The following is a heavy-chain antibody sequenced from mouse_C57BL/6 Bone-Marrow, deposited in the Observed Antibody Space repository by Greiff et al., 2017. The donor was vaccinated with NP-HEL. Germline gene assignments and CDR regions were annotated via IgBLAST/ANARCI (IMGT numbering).Heavy chain of an antibody. J-gene: IGHJ3*01. Sequence: EVMLVESGGGLVQPGGSLKLSCAASGFTFSDYYMYWVRQTPEKRLEWVAYISNGGGSTYYPDTVKGRFTISRDNAKNTLYLQMSRLKSEDTAMYYCAVYSNYVPFAYWGQGTLVTVSA. CDR2: ISNGGGST. V-gene: IGHV5-12*01. CDR3: AVYSNYVPFAY. CDR1: GFTFSDYY. D-gene: IGHD2-5*01.